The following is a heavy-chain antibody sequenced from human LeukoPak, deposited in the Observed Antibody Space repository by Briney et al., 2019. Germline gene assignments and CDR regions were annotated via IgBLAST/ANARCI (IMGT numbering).Heavy chain of an antibody. CDR2: ISWNSVNI. Sequence: GRSLRHSCAASGFTFDDYAMYWVRQAPGKGLEWVSGISWNSVNIGYADSVKGRFTISRDNAKKSLYLQMNSLRAEDTALYYCARMDCSSTSCYAFDYWGQGTLVTVSS. CDR3: ARMDCSSTSCYAFDY. J-gene: IGHJ4*02. D-gene: IGHD2-2*01. V-gene: IGHV3-9*01. CDR1: GFTFDDYA.